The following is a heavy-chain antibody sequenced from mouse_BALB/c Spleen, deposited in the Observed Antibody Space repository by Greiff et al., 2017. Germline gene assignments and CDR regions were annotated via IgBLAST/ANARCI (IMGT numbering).Heavy chain of an antibody. CDR1: GYSFTGYY. CDR3: ARESLGAYYGNYEAWFAY. V-gene: IGHV1S34*01. J-gene: IGHJ3*01. CDR2: ISCYNGAT. D-gene: IGHD2-10*01. Sequence: LVKTGASVKISCKASGYSFTGYYMHWVKQSHGKSLEWIGYISCYNGATSYNQKFKGKATFTVDTSSSTAYMQFNSLTSEDSAVYYCARESLGAYYGNYEAWFAYWGQGTLVTVSA.